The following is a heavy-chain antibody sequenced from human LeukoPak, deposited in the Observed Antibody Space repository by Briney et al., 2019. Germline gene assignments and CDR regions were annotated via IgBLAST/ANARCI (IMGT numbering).Heavy chain of an antibody. Sequence: ASVKVSCKAFGYTFTSYGISWVRQAPGQGLEWMGCISACNGSTNYAQKLQGRVTMPTDTSTGTAYMELRSLAADDTSVYYCPRDQYYYDRSGYYLTALAFDIWGRGPMVTVSS. V-gene: IGHV1-18*01. D-gene: IGHD3-22*01. J-gene: IGHJ3*02. CDR1: GYTFTSYG. CDR3: PRDQYYYDRSGYYLTALAFDI. CDR2: ISACNGST.